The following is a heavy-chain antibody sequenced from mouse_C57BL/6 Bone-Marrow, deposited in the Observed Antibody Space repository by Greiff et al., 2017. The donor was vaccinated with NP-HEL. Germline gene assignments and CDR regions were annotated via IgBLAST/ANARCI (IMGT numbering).Heavy chain of an antibody. J-gene: IGHJ3*01. CDR1: GFTFSDYG. Sequence: EVMLVESGGGLVKPGGSLTLSCAASGFTFSDYGLHWVRQAPEKGLEWFAYISSGRSTIYYADTVKGRFTISRDNAKNTLFLHMTSLRSEDTAMYYCASDPPFAYWGQGTLVTVSA. CDR3: ASDPPFAY. V-gene: IGHV5-17*01. CDR2: ISSGRSTI.